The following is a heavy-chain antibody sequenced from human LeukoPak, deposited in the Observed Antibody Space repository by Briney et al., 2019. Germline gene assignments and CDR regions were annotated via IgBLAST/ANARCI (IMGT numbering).Heavy chain of an antibody. Sequence: PSETLSLTCTVSGGSISSSGYYWGWIRQPPGKGLEWIGSIYYSGSTYYNPSLKSRVTISVDTSKKQFSLKLSSVTAADTAVYYCARVSAITMIVVVIHDAFDIWGQGTMVTVSS. CDR3: ARVSAITMIVVVIHDAFDI. CDR1: GGSISSSGYY. V-gene: IGHV4-39*07. J-gene: IGHJ3*02. CDR2: IYYSGST. D-gene: IGHD3-22*01.